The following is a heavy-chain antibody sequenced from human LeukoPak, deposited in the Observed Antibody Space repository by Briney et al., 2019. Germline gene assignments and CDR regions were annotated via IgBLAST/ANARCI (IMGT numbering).Heavy chain of an antibody. Sequence: PSETLSLTCTVSGGSVSSDSYYWSWIRQPPGKGLEWIGYIYYSGSTNYNPSLKSRDTISVDTSKNQFSLKLSSVTAADTAVYYCARDQIAVLGTYYYYYGMGVWGQGTTVIVSS. V-gene: IGHV4-61*01. D-gene: IGHD6-19*01. CDR2: IYYSGST. CDR3: ARDQIAVLGTYYYYYGMGV. CDR1: GGSVSSDSYY. J-gene: IGHJ6*02.